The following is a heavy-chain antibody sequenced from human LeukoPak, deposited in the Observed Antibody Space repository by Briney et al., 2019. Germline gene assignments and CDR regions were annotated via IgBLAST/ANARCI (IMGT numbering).Heavy chain of an antibody. D-gene: IGHD3-3*01. V-gene: IGHV3-7*01. CDR1: GFIFTNFF. J-gene: IGHJ4*02. CDR2: IKHDGSEK. Sequence: GGSLRLSCAASGFIFTNFFMSWVRQAPGKGLEWVASIKHDGSEKYYVDSVRGRFTISRDNTKNLLYLQMSSLRAEDTAVYYCATDRGWRTSGYYLYYFEYWGQGTLVTFSS. CDR3: ATDRGWRTSGYYLYYFEY.